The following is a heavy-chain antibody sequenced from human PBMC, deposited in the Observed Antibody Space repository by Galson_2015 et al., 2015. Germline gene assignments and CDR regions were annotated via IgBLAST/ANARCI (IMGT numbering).Heavy chain of an antibody. CDR2: INTSTGKP. Sequence: SVKVSCKASGYTFTRYAINWVRQAPGQGLEWMGWINTSTGKPTYAQGFTGRFAFSMDTSVSTAYLQISSLRAEDTAMYYCAREEAFGAYSWFDPWGQGTLVTVSS. CDR1: GYTFTRYA. J-gene: IGHJ5*02. CDR3: AREEAFGAYSWFDP. V-gene: IGHV7-4-1*02. D-gene: IGHD3-16*01.